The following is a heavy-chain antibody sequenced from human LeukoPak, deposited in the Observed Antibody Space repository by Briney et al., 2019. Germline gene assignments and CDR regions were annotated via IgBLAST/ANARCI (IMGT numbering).Heavy chain of an antibody. D-gene: IGHD5-18*01. CDR2: ISGSGGST. CDR3: ARDNGYSYGFSAFDI. Sequence: GGSLRLSCAASGFTFSSYAMSWVRQAPGKGLEWVSAISGSGGSTYYADSVKGRFTISRDNSKNTLYLQMNSLRAEDTAVYYCARDNGYSYGFSAFDIWGQGTMVTVSS. J-gene: IGHJ3*02. V-gene: IGHV3-23*01. CDR1: GFTFSSYA.